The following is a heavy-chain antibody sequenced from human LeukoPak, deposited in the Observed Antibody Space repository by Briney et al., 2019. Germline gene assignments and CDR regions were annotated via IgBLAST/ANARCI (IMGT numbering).Heavy chain of an antibody. CDR3: ARVISYYYYYMDV. CDR2: ISSSSSTI. J-gene: IGHJ6*03. V-gene: IGHV3-48*01. Sequence: GSLRLSCAASGFTFSSYSMNWVRQAPGKGLEWVSYISSSSSTIYYADSVKGRFTISRDNAKNSLYLQMNSLRAEDTAVYYCARVISYYYYYMDVWGKGTTVTVSS. CDR1: GFTFSSYS.